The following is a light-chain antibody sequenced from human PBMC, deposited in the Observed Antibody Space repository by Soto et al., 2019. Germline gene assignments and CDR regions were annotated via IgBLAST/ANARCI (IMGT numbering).Light chain of an antibody. Sequence: EIVMTQSPDTLSVSPGEIATLSCRASQSVSSNLAWYQQKPCQGPSLLIYGASTRATGIPARFSGTGSGTDFTLTISSLQSEDCAVYDCQQANKWPLTFGGGTKVEIK. V-gene: IGKV3-15*01. CDR1: QSVSSN. CDR3: QQANKWPLT. J-gene: IGKJ4*01. CDR2: GAS.